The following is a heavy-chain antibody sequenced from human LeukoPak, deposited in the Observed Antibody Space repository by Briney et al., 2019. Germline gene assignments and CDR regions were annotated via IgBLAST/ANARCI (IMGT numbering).Heavy chain of an antibody. V-gene: IGHV4-39*07. CDR1: GGSISCSSYY. CDR2: IYYSGST. J-gene: IGHJ4*02. CDR3: VRSMWLGSGSLDY. D-gene: IGHD3-10*01. Sequence: PSETLSLTCTVSGGSISCSSYYWGWIRQPPGKGLEWIGSIYYSGSTNYNPSLKSRVTMSVDTSKNEFSLKLSSVTAADTAVYYCVRSMWLGSGSLDYWGQGTLVTVSS.